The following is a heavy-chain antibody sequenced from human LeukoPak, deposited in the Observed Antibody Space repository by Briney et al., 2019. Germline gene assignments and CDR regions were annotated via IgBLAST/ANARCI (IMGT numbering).Heavy chain of an antibody. D-gene: IGHD6-19*01. CDR2: IYYSGST. Sequence: SETLSLTCTVSGGPISSYYWSWIRQPPGKGLEWIGYIYYSGSTNYNPSLKSRVTISVDTSKNQFSLKLSSVTAADTAVYYCARLAAAGTAVAGTPYYYYYGMDVWGQGTTVTVSS. CDR3: ARLAAAGTAVAGTPYYYYYGMDV. CDR1: GGPISSYY. J-gene: IGHJ6*02. V-gene: IGHV4-59*08.